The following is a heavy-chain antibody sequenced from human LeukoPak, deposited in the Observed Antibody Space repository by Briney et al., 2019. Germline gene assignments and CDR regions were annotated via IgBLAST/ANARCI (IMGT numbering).Heavy chain of an antibody. V-gene: IGHV3-7*01. CDR1: GFTLSNYW. J-gene: IGHJ4*02. Sequence: PGGSLRLSCAASGFTLSNYWMTWVRQSPGKGLEWVAIINPDGSGKYYVDSVKGRLTISRDNAKNSLYLQMSSLRAEDTAVYYCARGGHRQKEFWGQGTLVTVSS. CDR2: INPDGSGK. CDR3: ARGGHRQKEF. D-gene: IGHD3-10*01.